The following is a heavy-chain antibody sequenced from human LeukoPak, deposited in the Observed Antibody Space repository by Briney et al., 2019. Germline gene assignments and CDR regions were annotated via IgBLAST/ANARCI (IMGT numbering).Heavy chain of an antibody. J-gene: IGHJ4*02. V-gene: IGHV4-34*01. CDR1: GGSFSGYY. CDR3: ARQRWLPYYFDY. D-gene: IGHD5-24*01. CDR2: INHSGST. Sequence: SETLSLTCAVYGGSFSGYYWSWIRQPPGKGLEWIGEINHSGSTNYNPSLKSRVTISVDTSKNQFSLKLSSVTAADTAVYYCARQRWLPYYFDYWGQGTLVTVSS.